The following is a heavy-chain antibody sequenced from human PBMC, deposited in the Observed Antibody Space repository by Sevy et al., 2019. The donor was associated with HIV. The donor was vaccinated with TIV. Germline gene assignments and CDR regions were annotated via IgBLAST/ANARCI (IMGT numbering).Heavy chain of an antibody. D-gene: IGHD5-18*01. J-gene: IGHJ4*02. CDR1: GFTFSSFA. CDR2: ISGTGDHT. CDR3: AEKMGGGSGMAFLVDY. Sequence: GGSLRLSCAASGFTFSSFAMGWVRQAPGKGLDWISVISGTGDHTYYADSVKGRFTISRDNSKNTLFLQMNSLRAEDTAIFYCAEKMGGGSGMAFLVDYWGQGTLVTVSS. V-gene: IGHV3-23*01.